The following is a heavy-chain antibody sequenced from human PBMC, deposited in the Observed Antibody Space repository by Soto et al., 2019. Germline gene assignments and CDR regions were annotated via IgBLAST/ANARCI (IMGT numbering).Heavy chain of an antibody. J-gene: IGHJ4*02. CDR1: GGSISSSSYY. Sequence: SETLSLTCTVSGGSISSSSYYWGWIRQPPGKGLEWIGSIYYSGSTHYNPSLKSQVTISVDTSKNQFSLKLSSVTAADTAVYYCARTLGYYDSSGYYYGYYFDYWGQGTLVTVSS. CDR2: IYYSGST. CDR3: ARTLGYYDSSGYYYGYYFDY. V-gene: IGHV4-39*01. D-gene: IGHD3-22*01.